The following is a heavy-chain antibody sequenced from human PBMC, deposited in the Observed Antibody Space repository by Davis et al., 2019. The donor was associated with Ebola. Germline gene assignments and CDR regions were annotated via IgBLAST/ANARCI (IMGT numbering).Heavy chain of an antibody. Sequence: GESLKISCAASGFTVSSKYMSWVRQAPGKGLEWVALINWNGASTVYADSVKGRFTISRDNNKNSLFLQMNSLRVEDTAVYYCAKTIVVGAARHFDYWGQGTLVTVSS. CDR1: GFTVSSKY. V-gene: IGHV3-20*04. D-gene: IGHD1-26*01. CDR3: AKTIVVGAARHFDY. J-gene: IGHJ4*02. CDR2: INWNGAST.